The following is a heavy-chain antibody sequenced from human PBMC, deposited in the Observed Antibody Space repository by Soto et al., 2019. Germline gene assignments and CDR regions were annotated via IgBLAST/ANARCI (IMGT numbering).Heavy chain of an antibody. Sequence: PGGSLRLSCVASGFIFSNFGMHWVRQAPGKGLEWVAAISSDEKIKQYADSVRGRFAISRDNSKNTLYLQMTSLRAEDTAIYYCARGLRSVLDYWGQVTPVTVSS. CDR3: ARGLRSVLDY. CDR1: GFIFSNFG. V-gene: IGHV3-33*01. J-gene: IGHJ4*02. D-gene: IGHD6-6*01. CDR2: ISSDEKIK.